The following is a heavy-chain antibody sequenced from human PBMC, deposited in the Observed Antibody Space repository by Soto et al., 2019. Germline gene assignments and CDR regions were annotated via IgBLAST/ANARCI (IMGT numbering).Heavy chain of an antibody. D-gene: IGHD6-19*01. CDR3: ARRFGIAVAGTFDY. V-gene: IGHV4-39*01. J-gene: IGHJ4*02. CDR2: IYYSGST. CDR1: GGSISSSSYY. Sequence: PSETLSLTCTVSGGSISSSSYYWGWIRQPPGKGLEWIGSIYYSGSTYYNPSLKSRVTISVDTSKNQFSLKLSSVTAADTAVYYCARRFGIAVAGTFDYWGQGTLVTVSS.